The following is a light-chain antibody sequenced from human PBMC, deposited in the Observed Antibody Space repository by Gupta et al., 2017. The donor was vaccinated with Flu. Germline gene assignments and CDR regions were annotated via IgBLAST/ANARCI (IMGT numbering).Light chain of an antibody. CDR2: GAS. J-gene: IGKJ4*01. Sequence: ERATLSCRASQSVTSSYLAWYQQKPGQAPRPLIYGASNRATGIPDRFSGSGSGTDFTLTISRLEPEDFAVYYCQQYGSSPLTFGGGTKVEIK. CDR3: QQYGSSPLT. CDR1: QSVTSSY. V-gene: IGKV3-20*01.